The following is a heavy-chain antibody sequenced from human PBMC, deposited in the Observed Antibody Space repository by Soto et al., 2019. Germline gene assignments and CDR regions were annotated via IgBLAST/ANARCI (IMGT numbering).Heavy chain of an antibody. CDR3: ARDAGVAAAGVDAFDI. CDR1: GGSISTYH. D-gene: IGHD6-13*01. Sequence: SATLSLTCTVSGGSISTYHWTCIRQPLGKGLEGIGYIYYSGSTNYNPSLRSRVTISVDTSKNQIALKVRSVTAADTAVYYCARDAGVAAAGVDAFDIWGQGTMVTVSS. V-gene: IGHV4-59*01. J-gene: IGHJ3*02. CDR2: IYYSGST.